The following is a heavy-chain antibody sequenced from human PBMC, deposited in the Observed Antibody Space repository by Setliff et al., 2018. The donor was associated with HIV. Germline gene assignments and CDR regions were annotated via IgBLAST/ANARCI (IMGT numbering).Heavy chain of an antibody. Sequence: PSETLSLTCTVYGGSFSNYYTNWIRQPPGKGLEWIGELSPSGTTRSNPSLQSRVTISLDTSNNQFSLKLTSVTAADTAMYYCARLTTTYYYDSSAYYHPVWGQGTLVTVSS. V-gene: IGHV4-34*01. CDR3: ARLTTTYYYDSSAYYHPV. CDR2: LSPSGTT. CDR1: GGSFSNYY. J-gene: IGHJ4*02. D-gene: IGHD3-22*01.